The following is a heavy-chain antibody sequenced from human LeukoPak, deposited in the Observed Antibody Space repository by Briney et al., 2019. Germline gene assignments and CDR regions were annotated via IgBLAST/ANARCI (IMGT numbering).Heavy chain of an antibody. Sequence: VASVTVSCKASGGTFSSYAISWVRQAPGQGLEWMGGIIPIFGTANYAQKFQGRVTITADESTSTAYMGLCSLRSEDTAVYYCARGPCSSTSCPYYFDYWGQGTLVTVSS. J-gene: IGHJ4*02. V-gene: IGHV1-69*13. CDR2: IIPIFGTA. CDR1: GGTFSSYA. CDR3: ARGPCSSTSCPYYFDY. D-gene: IGHD2-2*01.